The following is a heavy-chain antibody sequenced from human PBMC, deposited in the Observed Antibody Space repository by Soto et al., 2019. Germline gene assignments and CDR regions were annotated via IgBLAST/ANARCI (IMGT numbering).Heavy chain of an antibody. CDR2: ISYDGSNK. Sequence: GGSLRLSCAASGFTFSSYGMHWVRQAPGKGLEWVAVISYDGSNKYYADSVKGRFTISRDNSKNTLYLQMNSLRAEDTAVYYCAKDLRAAAAIDYWGQGXLVTVSS. J-gene: IGHJ4*02. CDR1: GFTFSSYG. D-gene: IGHD6-13*01. CDR3: AKDLRAAAAIDY. V-gene: IGHV3-30*18.